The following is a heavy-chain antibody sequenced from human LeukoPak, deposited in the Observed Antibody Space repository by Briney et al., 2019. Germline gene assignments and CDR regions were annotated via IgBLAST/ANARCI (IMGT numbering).Heavy chain of an antibody. CDR3: ARSQYYYDSSGYYGNAFDI. CDR2: IYYSGST. CDR1: GGSISSYY. J-gene: IGHJ3*02. Sequence: SETLSLTCTVSGGSISSYYWSWIRQHPGKGLEWIGYIYYSGSTYYNPSLKSRVTISVDTSKNQFSLKLSSVTAADTAVYYCARSQYYYDSSGYYGNAFDIWGQGTMVTVSS. D-gene: IGHD3-22*01. V-gene: IGHV4-59*06.